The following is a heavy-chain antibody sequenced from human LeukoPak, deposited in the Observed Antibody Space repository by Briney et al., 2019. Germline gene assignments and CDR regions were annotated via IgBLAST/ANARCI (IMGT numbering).Heavy chain of an antibody. J-gene: IGHJ4*02. CDR3: ARHYLGSGSEDY. CDR2: ISRHNGNT. D-gene: IGHD3-10*01. Sequence: ASVKVSCKASGYSFSSFGITWVRHAPGQGLEWMGWISRHNGNTDYAQRFRGRVTLTIDTSTTTADMEVRDLIPDDTAVYYCARHYLGSGSEDYWGQGTLVSVSS. V-gene: IGHV1-18*01. CDR1: GYSFSSFG.